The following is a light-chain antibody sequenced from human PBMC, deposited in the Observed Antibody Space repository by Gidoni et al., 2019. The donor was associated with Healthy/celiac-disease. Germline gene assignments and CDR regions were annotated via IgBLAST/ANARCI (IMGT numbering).Light chain of an antibody. V-gene: IGKV1-39*01. Sequence: IRMTQSPSSLSASVGDRVTITCRASQSISSYLNWYQQKPGKAPKLLIYAASSLQSGVPSRFSGSGSGKDFTPTISSLQPEDFATYYCQQSYSTPLTFGGGTTVESK. CDR2: AAS. CDR3: QQSYSTPLT. CDR1: QSISSY. J-gene: IGKJ4*01.